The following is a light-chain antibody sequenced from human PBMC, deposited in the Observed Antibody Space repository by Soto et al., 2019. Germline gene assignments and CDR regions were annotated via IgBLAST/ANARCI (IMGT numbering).Light chain of an antibody. V-gene: IGLV1-40*01. J-gene: IGLJ1*01. CDR3: ISYKTDDTFV. CDR1: SSNIGAGYD. CDR2: EAT. Sequence: QSVLTQPPSVSGAPGQRVTVSCTGSSSNIGAGYDVHWYQHLPGRAPKVIIFEATNRPSGVSDRFSGSKAGITASLTISGLQADDEGEYFCISYKTDDTFVFGTGTKVTVL.